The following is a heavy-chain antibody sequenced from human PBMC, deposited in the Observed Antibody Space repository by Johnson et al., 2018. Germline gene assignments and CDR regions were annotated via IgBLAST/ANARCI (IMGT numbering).Heavy chain of an antibody. J-gene: IGHJ6*02. V-gene: IGHV3-9*01. CDR3: AKDLRFGEAHYYDGMDV. CDR1: GFTFDDYA. CDR2: ITWNSDNI. D-gene: IGHD3-10*01. Sequence: EVQLVESGGGLVQPGRSLRLSCAASGFTFDDYAMHWVRQAPGKGLDWVSGITWNSDNIGYAASVKGRFTSSRDNAKNSLYLQMNSLRAEDTALYYCAKDLRFGEAHYYDGMDVWGQGTTVTVSS.